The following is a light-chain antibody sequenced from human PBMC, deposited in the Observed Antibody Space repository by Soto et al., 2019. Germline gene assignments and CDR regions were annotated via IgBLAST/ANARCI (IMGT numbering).Light chain of an antibody. V-gene: IGKV1-5*03. CDR2: KAS. Sequence: IQMTQSPSTLSASVGDRVTITCRASHNIERWLAWYQQKPGKAPNLLIHKASHLESGVPSRFSGSGSGTEFTLTISSLQPGDYATYYCQHYNSYPWTFGQGTKVDIK. CDR3: QHYNSYPWT. CDR1: HNIERW. J-gene: IGKJ1*01.